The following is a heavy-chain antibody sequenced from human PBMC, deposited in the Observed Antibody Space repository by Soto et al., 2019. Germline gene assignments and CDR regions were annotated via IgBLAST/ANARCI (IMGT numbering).Heavy chain of an antibody. CDR2: IYYSGST. D-gene: IGHD5-12*01. CDR1: GGSISSYY. V-gene: IGHV4-59*08. J-gene: IGHJ3*02. Sequence: SETLSLTCTVSGGSISSYYWSWIRQPPGKGLEWIGYIYYSGSTDYNPSLKSRVTISVDTSKNQFSLKLSSVTAADTAVYYCASIYSGYPPGAFDIWGQGTMVTVSS. CDR3: ASIYSGYPPGAFDI.